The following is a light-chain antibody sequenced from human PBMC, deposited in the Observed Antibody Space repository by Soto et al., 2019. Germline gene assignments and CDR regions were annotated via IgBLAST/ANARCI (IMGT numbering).Light chain of an antibody. CDR3: HQTYSTPQT. Sequence: DIQMTQSPSSLSASVGDRFTITCRAGQTVTDYLNWYQHKPGKAPKLLIYSASTLQSGVPSRFSGSGSGTDFTLTITSLQPEDFGTYYCHQTYSTPQTFGQGTKVDIK. V-gene: IGKV1-39*01. CDR1: QTVTDY. J-gene: IGKJ1*01. CDR2: SAS.